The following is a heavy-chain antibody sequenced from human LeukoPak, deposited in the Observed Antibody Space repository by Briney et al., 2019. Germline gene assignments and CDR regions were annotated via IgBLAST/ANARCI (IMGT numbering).Heavy chain of an antibody. CDR3: ARGSGDILTGYYHDAFDI. CDR2: IYYSGST. J-gene: IGHJ3*02. Sequence: SETLSLTCTVSGGSISSYYWSWLRQPPGKGLEWIGYIYYSGSTNYNPSLKSRVTISVDTSKNQFSLKLSSVTAADTAVYYCARGSGDILTGYYHDAFDIWGQGTMVTVSS. V-gene: IGHV4-59*01. CDR1: GGSISSYY. D-gene: IGHD3-9*01.